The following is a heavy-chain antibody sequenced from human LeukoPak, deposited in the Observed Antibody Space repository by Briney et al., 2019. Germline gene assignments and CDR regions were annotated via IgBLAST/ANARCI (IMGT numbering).Heavy chain of an antibody. CDR3: ARHRRGVHTYYDISTGYSTHDY. CDR2: IYHSGST. Sequence: SETLSLTCAVSGYSISSGYYWGWIRQPPGKGLEWIGSIYHSGSTYYNPSLKSRVTISVDTSKNQFSLKLSSVTAADTAVYYCARHRRGVHTYYDISTGYSTHDYWGQGTLVTVSS. CDR1: GYSISSGYY. D-gene: IGHD3-9*01. J-gene: IGHJ4*02. V-gene: IGHV4-38-2*01.